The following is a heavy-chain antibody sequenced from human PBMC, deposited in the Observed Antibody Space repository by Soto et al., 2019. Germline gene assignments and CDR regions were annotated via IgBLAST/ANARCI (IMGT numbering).Heavy chain of an antibody. D-gene: IGHD6-19*01. CDR1: GLTFRSYW. J-gene: IGHJ2*01. V-gene: IGHV3-74*03. Sequence: GGSLRLSCAASGLTFRSYWMHWVRQAPGKGLVWVSRINTDGSVAMYVDSVKGRFTISRDNSKNTLYLQMNSLRAEDTAVYYCASRSGWLIWYLDLWGRGTLVTVSS. CDR2: INTDGSVA. CDR3: ASRSGWLIWYLDL.